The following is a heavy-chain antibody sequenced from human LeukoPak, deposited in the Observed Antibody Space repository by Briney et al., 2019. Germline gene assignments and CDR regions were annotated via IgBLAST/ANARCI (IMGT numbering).Heavy chain of an antibody. CDR1: GGSISSYY. Sequence: SETLSLTCTVSGGSISSYYWSWIRQPPGKGLEWIGYIYYSGSTNYNPSLKSRVTISVDTSKNQFSLKLSSVTAADTAVYYCARLGGRRDYWGQGTLVTVSS. V-gene: IGHV4-59*08. D-gene: IGHD1-26*01. J-gene: IGHJ4*02. CDR2: IYYSGST. CDR3: ARLGGRRDY.